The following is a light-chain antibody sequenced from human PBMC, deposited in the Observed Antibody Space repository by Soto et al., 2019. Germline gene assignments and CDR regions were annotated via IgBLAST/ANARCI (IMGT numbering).Light chain of an antibody. CDR2: HAS. V-gene: IGKV3-15*01. CDR3: QQYNKWQLT. J-gene: IGKJ4*01. Sequence: EIVMTQSPATLSVSPGERATLSCRASQSVSNNLAWYQQKPGQAPRLLIYHASTRATGIPARFSGSGSGTEFTLAISSLQSEDFAVYYWQQYNKWQLTFGGGTKGEIK. CDR1: QSVSNN.